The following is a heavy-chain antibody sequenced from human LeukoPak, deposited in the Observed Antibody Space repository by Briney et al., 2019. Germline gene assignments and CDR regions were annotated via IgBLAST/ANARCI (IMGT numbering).Heavy chain of an antibody. Sequence: GGSLRLSCATSGFTLTSFSMNWVRQARGKGLEWVSTISGGGGSTYYADSVKGRFTISRDNSKNTLYLQVNSLRAEDTAVYYCAKGGKWDVTPFDYWGQGTLVTVSP. CDR3: AKGGKWDVTPFDY. D-gene: IGHD1-26*01. V-gene: IGHV3-23*01. CDR1: GFTLTSFS. J-gene: IGHJ4*02. CDR2: ISGGGGST.